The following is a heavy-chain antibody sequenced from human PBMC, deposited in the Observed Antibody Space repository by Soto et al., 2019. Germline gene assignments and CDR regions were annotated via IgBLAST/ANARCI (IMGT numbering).Heavy chain of an antibody. CDR3: ATTRVFSPWHI. D-gene: IGHD3-3*01. CDR1: GYSFTSYW. Sequence: GESLKISCKGSGYSFTSYWISWVRQMPGKGLEWMGRIDPSDSYTNHSPSFQGHVTISADKSISTAYLQWSSLKASDTAMYYCATTRVFSPWHIWGQGTMVTVSS. V-gene: IGHV5-10-1*01. J-gene: IGHJ3*02. CDR2: IDPSDSYT.